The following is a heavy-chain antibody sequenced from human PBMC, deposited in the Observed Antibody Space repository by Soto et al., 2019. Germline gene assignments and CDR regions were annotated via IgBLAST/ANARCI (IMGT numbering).Heavy chain of an antibody. Sequence: EVQLVESGGGLVQPGGSLRLSCAASGFIVRSNYMNWVRQAPGKGLEWVSVMYSDGSTYYADSVRDRFTISRDDSKNMVYLQMNRLRADDTAVYYCATVSGFWGDVEYWGEGSLVTVSS. D-gene: IGHD3-3*01. CDR1: GFIVRSNY. CDR3: ATVSGFWGDVEY. J-gene: IGHJ4*02. CDR2: MYSDGST. V-gene: IGHV3-66*01.